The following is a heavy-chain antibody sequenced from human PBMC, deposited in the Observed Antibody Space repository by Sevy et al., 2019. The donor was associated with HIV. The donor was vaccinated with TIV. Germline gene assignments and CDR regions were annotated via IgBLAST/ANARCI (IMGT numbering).Heavy chain of an antibody. V-gene: IGHV1-24*01. Sequence: ASVKVSCKVSGYTLTKLSMHWVRQAPGKGLEWMGSFDPEDGETIHAQRFQGRLSMTEDTSTETAYMEMSSLNSEDTAVYYCATTKDYYDNSRDPFEYWAQGSLVTSPQ. CDR1: GYTLTKLS. CDR2: FDPEDGET. CDR3: ATTKDYYDNSRDPFEY. D-gene: IGHD3-22*01. J-gene: IGHJ4*02.